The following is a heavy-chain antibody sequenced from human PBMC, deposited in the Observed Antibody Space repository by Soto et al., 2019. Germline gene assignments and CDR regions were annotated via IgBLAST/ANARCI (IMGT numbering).Heavy chain of an antibody. D-gene: IGHD3-22*01. CDR2: IIPVFGTP. J-gene: IGHJ6*02. V-gene: IGHV1-69*12. Sequence: QVQLVQSGAEVKKPGSSVKVSCTASGGSLSNFGISWVRQAHGQGLEWMGAIIPVFGTPNYAQKFQDRVTINADESTTTVYMEVRSLTSEDTAVYYCARGDATKIVVTTYYAMDVWGQGTTVPVSS. CDR1: GGSLSNFG. CDR3: ARGDATKIVVTTYYAMDV.